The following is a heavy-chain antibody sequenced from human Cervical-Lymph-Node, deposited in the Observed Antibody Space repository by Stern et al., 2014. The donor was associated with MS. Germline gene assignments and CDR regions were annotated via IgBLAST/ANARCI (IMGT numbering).Heavy chain of an antibody. V-gene: IGHV3-33*01. CDR1: GFTFSRYG. Sequence: VQLVESGGGVVQPGKSLRLSCAASGFTFSRYGMHWVRQAPGKGLEWVAVIYYDGSQKFYADSVKGRFTISRDNSKNTFYLQMNSLRADDTAVYYCARDWVVLVPAASGMDVWGQGTTVIVSS. CDR3: ARDWVVLVPAASGMDV. CDR2: IYYDGSQK. J-gene: IGHJ6*02. D-gene: IGHD2-2*01.